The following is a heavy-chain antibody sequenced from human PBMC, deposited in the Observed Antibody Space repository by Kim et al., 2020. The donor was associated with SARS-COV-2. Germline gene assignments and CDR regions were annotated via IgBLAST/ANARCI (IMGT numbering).Heavy chain of an antibody. J-gene: IGHJ4*02. D-gene: IGHD6-13*01. Sequence: TPPLKGRVTISVNTSKNQFSLKLSSVTAADTAVYYCARHINSSWRYYFDYWGQGTLVTVSS. CDR3: ARHINSSWRYYFDY. V-gene: IGHV4-59*08.